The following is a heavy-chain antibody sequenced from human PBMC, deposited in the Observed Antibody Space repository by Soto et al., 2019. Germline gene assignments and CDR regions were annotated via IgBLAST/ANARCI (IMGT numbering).Heavy chain of an antibody. CDR1: GFTFSRYW. D-gene: IGHD1-26*01. V-gene: IGHV3-7*01. CDR3: TSGRIVGATRPIGLDY. CDR2: IKQDGGEK. J-gene: IGHJ4*02. Sequence: PGGSLRLSCAASGFTSGFTFSRYWMSWVRQAPGKGLEWVANIKQDGGEKYYVDSVKGRFTISRDNAKNTLYLQMNSLRAEDTVVYYCTSGRIVGATRPIGLDYWGQGTLVTVSS.